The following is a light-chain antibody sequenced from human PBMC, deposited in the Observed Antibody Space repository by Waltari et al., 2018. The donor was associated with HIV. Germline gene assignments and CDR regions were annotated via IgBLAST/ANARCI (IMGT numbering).Light chain of an antibody. V-gene: IGLV1-40*03. CDR2: RTD. J-gene: IGLJ2*01. CDR3: QSYDSSLFWV. Sequence: VTISCIGTSSNIGADYDVHWYRQVSGAAPKLLIYRTDARPSGVPDRFFGSRSGASASLVINGLQTDAEADYYCQSYDSSLFWVFGGGTKLAVL. CDR1: SSNIGADYD.